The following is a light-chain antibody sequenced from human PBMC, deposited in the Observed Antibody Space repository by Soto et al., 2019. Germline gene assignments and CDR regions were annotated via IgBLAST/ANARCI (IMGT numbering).Light chain of an antibody. J-gene: IGKJ1*01. CDR3: QKYGSSPPAWT. CDR1: QSVSSSY. CDR2: GAS. V-gene: IGKV3-20*01. Sequence: EIVLTQSPGTLSLSPGERATLSCRASQSVSSSYLAWYQQKPGQAPRLLIYGASSRATGIPDRFSGSGSGTDFTLTISKLEPEDFAVYYCQKYGSSPPAWTFGQGTKVEMK.